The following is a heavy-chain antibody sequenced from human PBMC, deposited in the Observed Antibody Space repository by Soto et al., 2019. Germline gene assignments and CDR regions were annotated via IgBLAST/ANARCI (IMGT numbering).Heavy chain of an antibody. CDR1: GFTFSSYG. V-gene: IGHV3-30*18. CDR2: ISYDGSNK. CDR3: AKRRGPPASNHGMWYYYYGMDV. J-gene: IGHJ6*02. Sequence: QVQLVESGGGVVQPGRSLRLSCAASGFTFSSYGMHWVRQAPGKGLEWVAVISYDGSNKYYADSVKSRFTISRDNSQNTLYLQMNSLRAEDTAVYYCAKRRGPPASNHGMWYYYYGMDVWGQGTTVTVSS. D-gene: IGHD4-4*01.